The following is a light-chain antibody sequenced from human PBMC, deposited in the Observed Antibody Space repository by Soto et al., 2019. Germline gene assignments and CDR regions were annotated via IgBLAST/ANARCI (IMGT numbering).Light chain of an antibody. J-gene: IGKJ1*01. CDR3: QQNNHWLWT. CDR1: QSISSN. V-gene: IGKV3-15*01. CDR2: GAS. Sequence: EIVMTQSPATLSVSPGERATLSCRASQSISSNLAWYQQKPGQAPRLLIYGASTRATGIPARFSGSGSGTEFTPTITSLQSEDFAVYYCQQNNHWLWTFGQGTKVDIK.